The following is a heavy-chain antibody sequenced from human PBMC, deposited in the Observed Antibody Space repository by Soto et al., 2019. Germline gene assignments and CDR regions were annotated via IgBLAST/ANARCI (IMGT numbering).Heavy chain of an antibody. Sequence: SETLSLTCTVSGGSISSSRYHWGWIRQPPGRGLKWIGSIYYSGSTYYNPSLKSRVTISVDTSKNQFSLKMTSVTAADTAVYYCARQADYDFWSGYYKEGEFDPWGQGILVTVSS. CDR3: ARQADYDFWSGYYKEGEFDP. J-gene: IGHJ5*02. D-gene: IGHD3-3*01. CDR2: IYYSGST. CDR1: GGSISSSRYH. V-gene: IGHV4-39*01.